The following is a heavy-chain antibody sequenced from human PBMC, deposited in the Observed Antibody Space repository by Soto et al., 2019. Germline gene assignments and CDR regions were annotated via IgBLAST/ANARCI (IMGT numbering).Heavy chain of an antibody. CDR1: GASITSISW. V-gene: IGHV4-4*02. CDR3: VRVNVVAAVGSYFDP. D-gene: IGHD6-25*01. J-gene: IGHJ5*02. CDR2: IYHSGAT. Sequence: QVQLQGSGPGLVKPSGTLSLTCAVSGASITSISWWSWVRQPPGRGLEWIGEIYHSGATVYNPSLKSRVTMSVDKSKNQFSLNLISVTAADTAVYYCVRVNVVAAVGSYFDPWGQGPLVTVSS.